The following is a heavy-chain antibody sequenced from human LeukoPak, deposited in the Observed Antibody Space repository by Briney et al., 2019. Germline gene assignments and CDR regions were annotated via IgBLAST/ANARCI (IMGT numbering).Heavy chain of an antibody. Sequence: SETLSPTCTVSRGSISGSIRSYYWSWLRQPPGRGLEWIGYISSSGSVNDNPSLRSRVTISVDTSKNQFFLNLSSVSAADTAVYYCARIPLGYSGAYYFDYWGQGTLVTVSP. V-gene: IGHV4-4*09. CDR3: ARIPLGYSGAYYFDY. J-gene: IGHJ4*02. CDR2: ISSSGSV. D-gene: IGHD5-12*01. CDR1: RGSISGSIRSYY.